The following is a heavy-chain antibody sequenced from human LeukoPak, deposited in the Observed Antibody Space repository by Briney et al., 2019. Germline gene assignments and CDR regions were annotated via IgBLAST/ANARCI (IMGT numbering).Heavy chain of an antibody. J-gene: IGHJ6*02. D-gene: IGHD4-11*01. V-gene: IGHV1-69*04. CDR3: ARGPDSNNYYHYGMDV. CDR2: ITHILGIA. CDR1: GGTFSSYA. Sequence: SVRVPCKAWGGTFSSYAISWVRQAPAQGREWMGRITHILGIANYERKFQGRVRITADKSTSTAYMELSSLRAEDTAVYYCARGPDSNNYYHYGMDVWGRGTTVRVS.